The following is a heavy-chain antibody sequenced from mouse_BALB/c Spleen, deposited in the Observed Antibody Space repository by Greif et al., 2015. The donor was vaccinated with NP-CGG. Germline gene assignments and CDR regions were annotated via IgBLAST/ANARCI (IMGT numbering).Heavy chain of an antibody. CDR3: ARGDGNYDAMDY. CDR1: GFTFSSYA. D-gene: IGHD2-1*01. V-gene: IGHV5-9-3*01. CDR2: ISSGGSYT. Sequence: EVKLMESGGGLVKPGGSLKLSCAASGFTFSSYAMSWVRQTPEKRLEWVATISSGGSYTYYPDSVKGRFTISRDNAKNTLYLQMSSLRSEDTAMYYCARGDGNYDAMDYWGQGTSVTVSS. J-gene: IGHJ4*01.